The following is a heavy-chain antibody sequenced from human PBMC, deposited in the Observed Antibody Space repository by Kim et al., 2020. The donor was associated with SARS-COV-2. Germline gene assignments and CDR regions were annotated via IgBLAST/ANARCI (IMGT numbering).Heavy chain of an antibody. V-gene: IGHV3-23*01. D-gene: IGHD3-10*01. CDR1: GFPFSSFA. CDR2: ISAIGATT. J-gene: IGHJ4*02. CDR3: AKVQVWFGDAFDS. Sequence: GGSLRLSCAASGFPFSSFAMSWVRQAPGKGLEWVSTISAIGATTSSADSVKGRLTISRDNSKHTLSLQMNSLRAEDTAVYYCAKVQVWFGDAFDSWVQGT.